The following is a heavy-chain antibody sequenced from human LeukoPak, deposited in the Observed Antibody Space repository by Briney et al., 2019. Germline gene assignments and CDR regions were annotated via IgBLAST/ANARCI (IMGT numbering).Heavy chain of an antibody. V-gene: IGHV1-2*02. CDR1: GYTFTSHF. CDR3: ARVGRAAAGYDY. D-gene: IGHD6-13*01. J-gene: IGHJ4*02. CDR2: INPNSGGT. Sequence: ASVKVSCKASGYTFTSHFMHWVRQAPGQGLEWMGWINPNSGGTNYAQKFQGRVTMTRDTSISTAYMELSRLRSDDTAVYYCARVGRAAAGYDYWGQGTLVTVSS.